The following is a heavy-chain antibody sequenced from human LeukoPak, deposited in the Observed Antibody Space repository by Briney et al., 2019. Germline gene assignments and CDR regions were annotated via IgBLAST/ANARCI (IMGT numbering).Heavy chain of an antibody. J-gene: IGHJ3*02. V-gene: IGHV1-69*04. CDR2: IIPILGIA. Sequence: ASVKVSCKASGGTFSSYAISWVRQAPGQGLEWMGRIIPILGIANYAQKFQGRVTITADKSTSTAYMELSSLGSEDTAVYYCATLTDYDSSGNDAFDIWGQGTMVTVSS. CDR1: GGTFSSYA. CDR3: ATLTDYDSSGNDAFDI. D-gene: IGHD3-22*01.